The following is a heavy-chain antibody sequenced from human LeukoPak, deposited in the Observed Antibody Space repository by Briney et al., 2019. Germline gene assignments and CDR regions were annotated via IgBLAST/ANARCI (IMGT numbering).Heavy chain of an antibody. J-gene: IGHJ4*02. CDR3: ASGDTAMVYFDY. Sequence: ASVKVSCKASGGTFSSYAISWVRQAPGQGLEWMGGIIPIFGTANYAQKFQGRVTITADESTSTAYMELSSLRSEDTAVYYYASGDTAMVYFDYWGQGTLVTVSS. D-gene: IGHD5-18*01. V-gene: IGHV1-69*13. CDR1: GGTFSSYA. CDR2: IIPIFGTA.